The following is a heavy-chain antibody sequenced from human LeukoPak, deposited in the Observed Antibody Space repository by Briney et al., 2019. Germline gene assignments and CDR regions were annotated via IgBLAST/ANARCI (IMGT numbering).Heavy chain of an antibody. CDR3: ARQTGSGLFILP. CDR2: IYYYSGST. V-gene: IGHV4-39*01. Sequence: PSETLSLTCTVSGGSISSSTYFWGWIRQPPGKGLEWIGSIYYYSGSTYYNPSLKSQVSISIDTSKNQFSLRLTSVTAADTAVYYCARQTGSGLFILPGGQGTLVTVSS. CDR1: GGSISSSTYF. J-gene: IGHJ4*02. D-gene: IGHD3/OR15-3a*01.